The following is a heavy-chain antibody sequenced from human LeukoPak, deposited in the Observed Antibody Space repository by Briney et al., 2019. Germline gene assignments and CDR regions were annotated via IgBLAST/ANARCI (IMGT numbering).Heavy chain of an antibody. CDR2: ISWNSGSI. V-gene: IGHV3-9*01. Sequence: PGGSLRLSCAASGFTFDDYAMHWVRQAPGKGLEWVSGISWNSGSIGYADSVKGRFTISRDNAKNSLYLQMNSLRAEDTALYYCAKDSYGSGSYYIGYWGQGTLVTDSS. D-gene: IGHD3-10*01. CDR3: AKDSYGSGSYYIGY. J-gene: IGHJ4*02. CDR1: GFTFDDYA.